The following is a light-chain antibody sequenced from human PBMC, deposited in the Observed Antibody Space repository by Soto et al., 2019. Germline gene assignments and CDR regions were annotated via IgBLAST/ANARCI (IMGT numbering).Light chain of an antibody. CDR1: QSVSSSY. J-gene: IGKJ1*01. V-gene: IGKV3-20*01. CDR2: GTS. CDR3: QQYDNSPWT. Sequence: EIVLTQSPGTLSLSPGERATLSCRASQSVSSSYFAWYQQKPGQAPRLVIYGTSSRATGIPDRFSGSGSGTDFSLTINRLEPEDFAVYYCQQYDNSPWTFGQGTKV.